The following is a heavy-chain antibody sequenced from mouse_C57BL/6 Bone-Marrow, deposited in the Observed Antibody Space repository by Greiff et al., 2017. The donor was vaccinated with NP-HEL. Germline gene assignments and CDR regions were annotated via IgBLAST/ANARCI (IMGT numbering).Heavy chain of an antibody. CDR2: ISDGGSYT. D-gene: IGHD1-1*01. J-gene: IGHJ1*03. CDR3: AREGAYYGSSYWYFDV. CDR1: GFTFSSYA. V-gene: IGHV5-4*01. Sequence: EVQGVESGGGLVKPGGSLKLSCAASGFTFSSYAMSWVRQTPEKKLEWVATISDGGSYTYYPDNVKGRFTISRDNAKNNLYLQMSHLKSEDTAMYYCAREGAYYGSSYWYFDVWGTGTTVTVSS.